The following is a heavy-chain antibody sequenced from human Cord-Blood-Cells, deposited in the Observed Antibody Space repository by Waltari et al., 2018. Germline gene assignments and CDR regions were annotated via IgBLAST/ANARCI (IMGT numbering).Heavy chain of an antibody. J-gene: IGHJ6*03. V-gene: IGHV4-34*01. CDR1: GGSFSGYY. Sequence: QVQLQQWGAGLLKPSETLSLTCAVYGGSFSGYYWSWIRQPPGKGLEWIGENNHSGSTNYNPSLKSRVTISVDTSKNQFSLKLSSVTAADTAVYYCARSSYYYYYMDVWGKGTTVTVSS. CDR3: ARSSYYYYYMDV. CDR2: NNHSGST.